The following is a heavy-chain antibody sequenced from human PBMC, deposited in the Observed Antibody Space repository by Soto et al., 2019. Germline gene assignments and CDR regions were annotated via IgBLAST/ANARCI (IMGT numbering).Heavy chain of an antibody. Sequence: PSETLSLTCTVSGGSITNHYWSWIRQPPGKGLEWIGEIIHSESTKYNPSLKSRVTISVDTSKNQFSLKLSSVTAADTAVYYCARQRPTDGRWEFANYYGMDVWGQGTPVTVSS. CDR2: IIHSEST. J-gene: IGHJ6*02. CDR1: GGSITNHY. CDR3: ARQRPTDGRWEFANYYGMDV. V-gene: IGHV4-34*12. D-gene: IGHD1-26*01.